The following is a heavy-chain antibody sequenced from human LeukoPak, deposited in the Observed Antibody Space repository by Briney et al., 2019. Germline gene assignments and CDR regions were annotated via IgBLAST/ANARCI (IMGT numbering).Heavy chain of an antibody. D-gene: IGHD7-27*01. J-gene: IGHJ6*02. CDR3: ARDGLTGFYGMDV. CDR2: IKQDGSEK. CDR1: GFTFSSYW. Sequence: HAGGSLRLSCAASGFTFSSYWMSWVRQAPGKGLEWVANIKQDGSEKYYVDSVKGRFTIPRDNAKNSLYLQMNSLRAEDTAVYYCARDGLTGFYGMDVWGQGTTVTVSS. V-gene: IGHV3-7*01.